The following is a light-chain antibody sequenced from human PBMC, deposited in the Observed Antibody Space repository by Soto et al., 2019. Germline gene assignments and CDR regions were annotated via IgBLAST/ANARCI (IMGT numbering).Light chain of an antibody. V-gene: IGKV1-5*01. CDR3: QQYNSYSTT. J-gene: IGKJ1*01. CDR1: QSISNW. CDR2: GAS. Sequence: DIPMTQSPSTLSASVGDRVTITCRASQSISNWLAWYQQKPGKAPKLLIYGASSLESGVPSRFSGSGFGTEFTLTISSLQPDDFATYYCQQYNSYSTTFGQGTKVEIK.